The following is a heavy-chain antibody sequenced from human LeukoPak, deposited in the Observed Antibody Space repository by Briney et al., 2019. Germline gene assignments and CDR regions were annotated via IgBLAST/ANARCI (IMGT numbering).Heavy chain of an antibody. V-gene: IGHV1-46*01. CDR3: ARGYGSSWYRYYYGMDV. J-gene: IGHJ6*02. CDR1: GYTFTSYY. D-gene: IGHD6-13*01. CDR2: INPSGGST. Sequence: ASVKVSCKASGYTFTSYYMHWVRQAPGQGLEWMGIINPSGGSTSYAQKFQGRVTMTRDTSTSTVYMELSSLRSEDTAVYYCARGYGSSWYRYYYGMDVWGQGTTVTVSS.